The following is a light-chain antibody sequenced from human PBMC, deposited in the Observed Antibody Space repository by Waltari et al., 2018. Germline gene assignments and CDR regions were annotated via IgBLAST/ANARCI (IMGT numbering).Light chain of an antibody. J-gene: IGKJ3*01. CDR2: DAS. CDR1: QTVISSY. V-gene: IGKV3-20*01. Sequence: EIVLTQSPGTLSLSPGERATLSCRDSQTVISSYLAWYQQKPGQAPRLLIYDASSRATGIPDRFSGSGSGTDFTLTISRLEPEDFAVYYCQQYGRAFIFGPGTKVDIK. CDR3: QQYGRAFI.